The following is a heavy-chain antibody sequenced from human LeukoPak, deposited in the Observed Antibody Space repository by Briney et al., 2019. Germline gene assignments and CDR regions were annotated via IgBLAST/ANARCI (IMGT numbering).Heavy chain of an antibody. V-gene: IGHV4-59*08. Sequence: PSETLSLTCTVSGGSISHYFWRGIRQPPGKGLEWIGYIYYSGSTNYNPSLKSRVTISVDTSKNQFSLKLSSVTAADTAVYYCARLILRTTRGAVRHFDCWGRGTLVTVSS. CDR1: GGSISHYF. J-gene: IGHJ4*02. D-gene: IGHD3-3*01. CDR3: ARLILRTTRGAVRHFDC. CDR2: IYYSGST.